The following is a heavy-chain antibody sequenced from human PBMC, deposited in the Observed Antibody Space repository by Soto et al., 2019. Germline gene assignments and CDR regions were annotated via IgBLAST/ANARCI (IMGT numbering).Heavy chain of an antibody. CDR3: PRGGVVINTTSFFDY. V-gene: IGHV5-51*01. CDR1: GYRFSNYW. D-gene: IGHD2-21*01. CDR2: IYPGDSDT. J-gene: IGHJ4*02. Sequence: GESLKISCKSSGYRFSNYWIGWVRQMSGKGLEWMGIIYPGDSDTRYSPSFQGQVTISADRSISTAYLQWSSLKASDTGMYFCPRGGVVINTTSFFDYWGQGVPVTVSS.